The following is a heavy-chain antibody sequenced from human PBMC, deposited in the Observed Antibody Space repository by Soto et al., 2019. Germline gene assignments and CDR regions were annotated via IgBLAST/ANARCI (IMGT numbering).Heavy chain of an antibody. CDR1: GGSFSGYY. V-gene: IGHV4-34*01. D-gene: IGHD1-1*01. CDR3: ATANWSHHYFDP. CDR2: INHSGSP. Sequence: QVRLQQWGTGLLKSSETLSLTCAVYGGSFSGYYWSWLRQPPGKGLEWIGEINHSGSPNYSPSLKSRVTISVDTSKNQFSLKMTSVTAADTAVYYCATANWSHHYFDPWGQGTLVTVSS. J-gene: IGHJ5*02.